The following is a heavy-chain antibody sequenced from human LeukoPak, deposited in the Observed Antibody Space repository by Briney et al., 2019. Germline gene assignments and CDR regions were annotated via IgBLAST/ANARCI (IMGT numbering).Heavy chain of an antibody. CDR3: AMAYCSGGSCYYFDR. J-gene: IGHJ4*02. Sequence: GGSMRLSCAASGFTVSSNYMSWVRQAPGKGLEWVSVLYSGGGTYYADSVKGRFTISRDNSKNTLYLQMNSLRAEDMAMYYSAMAYCSGGSCYYFDRCGQGTLVTVSS. V-gene: IGHV3-66*02. D-gene: IGHD2-15*01. CDR1: GFTVSSNY. CDR2: LYSGGGT.